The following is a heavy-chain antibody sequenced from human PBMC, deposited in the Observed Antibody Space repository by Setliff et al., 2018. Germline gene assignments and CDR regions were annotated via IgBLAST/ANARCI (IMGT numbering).Heavy chain of an antibody. CDR1: GGSISSGDYY. Sequence: SETLSLTCTVSGGSISSGDYYWSWIRQPPGKGLEWIGYIYSSGSTYYNPSLKSRVSISVDTSKNQFSLKLSSVTAADTAVYYCARESRYYYDNLGTLDYWGQGAQVTVSS. J-gene: IGHJ4*02. V-gene: IGHV4-30-4*08. CDR3: ARESRYYYDNLGTLDY. D-gene: IGHD3-22*01. CDR2: IYSSGST.